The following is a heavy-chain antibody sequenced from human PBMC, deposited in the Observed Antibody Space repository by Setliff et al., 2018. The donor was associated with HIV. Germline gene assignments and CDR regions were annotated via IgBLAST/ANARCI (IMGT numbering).Heavy chain of an antibody. CDR2: IRSKTYGGTT. D-gene: IGHD3-22*01. Sequence: GGSLRLSCAASGFTFSSYSMNWFRQAPGKGLEWIGFIRSKTYGGTTEYAASVKGRFTISRDDSKNIAYLQMNSLKTEDTAVYYCARVGSGYYFDYWGQGTLVTVSS. V-gene: IGHV3-49*03. J-gene: IGHJ4*02. CDR1: GFTFSSYS. CDR3: ARVGSGYYFDY.